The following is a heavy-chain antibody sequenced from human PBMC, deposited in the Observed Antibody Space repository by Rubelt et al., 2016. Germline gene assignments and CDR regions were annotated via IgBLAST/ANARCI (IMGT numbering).Heavy chain of an antibody. Sequence: QVQLVQSGAEVKKPGSSVKVSCKASGGTFSSYAISWVRQAPGQGLEWMGGIIPVFGTANYAQKFQGGITMTADESTSTAYMALSSLRSEDTAVYYCATTIAIRPYYFDYWGQGTLVTVSS. CDR1: GGTFSSYA. J-gene: IGHJ4*02. CDR3: ATTIAIRPYYFDY. D-gene: IGHD6-6*01. V-gene: IGHV1-69*01. CDR2: IIPVFGTA.